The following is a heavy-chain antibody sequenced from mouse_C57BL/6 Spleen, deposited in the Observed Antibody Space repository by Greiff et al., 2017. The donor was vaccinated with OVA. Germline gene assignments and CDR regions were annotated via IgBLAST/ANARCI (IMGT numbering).Heavy chain of an antibody. D-gene: IGHD2-2*01. V-gene: IGHV1-82*01. CDR1: GYAFSSSW. CDR3: ARGGLPPYWYFDV. CDR2: IYPGDGDT. J-gene: IGHJ1*03. Sequence: VQLVESGPELVKPGASVKISCKASGYAFSSSWMNWVKQRPGKGLEWIGRIYPGDGDTNYNGKFKGKATLTADKSSSTAYMQLSSLTSEDSAVYFCARGGLPPYWYFDVWGTGTTVTVSS.